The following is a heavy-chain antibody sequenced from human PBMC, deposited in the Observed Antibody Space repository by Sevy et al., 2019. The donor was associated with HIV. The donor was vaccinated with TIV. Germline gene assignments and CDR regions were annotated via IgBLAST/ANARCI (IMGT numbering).Heavy chain of an antibody. CDR3: ARDLGNDFWSGDSHYYYYGMDV. CDR2: ISYDGSNK. J-gene: IGHJ6*02. V-gene: IGHV3-30*04. D-gene: IGHD3-3*01. CDR1: GFTFSSYA. Sequence: GGSLRLSCAASGFTFSSYAMHWVRQAPGKGLEWVAVISYDGSNKYYADSVKGRFTISRDNSKNTLYLQMNSLRAEDTAVYYCARDLGNDFWSGDSHYYYYGMDVWGQGTTVTVSS.